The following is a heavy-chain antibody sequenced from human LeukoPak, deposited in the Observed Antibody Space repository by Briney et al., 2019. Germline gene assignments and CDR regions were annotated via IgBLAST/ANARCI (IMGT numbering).Heavy chain of an antibody. CDR2: IKDDGSDK. CDR1: GFTFSAYW. D-gene: IGHD2-2*01. J-gene: IGHJ4*02. CDR3: ARSGYSSTWYLQNFELDY. V-gene: IGHV3-7*01. Sequence: GGSLRLSCAASGFTFSAYWMSWVRQAPGKGLEWVANIKDDGSDKYYVDSVKGRFTISRDNAKNSLYLQMNSLRAEDTAVYFCARSGYSSTWYLQNFELDYWGQGTLVTVSS.